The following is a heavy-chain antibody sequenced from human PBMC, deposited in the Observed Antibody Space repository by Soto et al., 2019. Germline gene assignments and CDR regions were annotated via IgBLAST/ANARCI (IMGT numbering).Heavy chain of an antibody. D-gene: IGHD3-22*01. V-gene: IGHV3-30*18. J-gene: IGHJ4*02. Sequence: GGSLRLSCAASGFTFSSYGMHWVRQAPGKGLEWVAVMSNDGGTTYYLDSVKGRFTISRDNSKNTLYLQMNSLRAEDTAVYYCAKESHSSGYGTYFDYWGQGTLVTVSS. CDR2: MSNDGGTT. CDR1: GFTFSSYG. CDR3: AKESHSSGYGTYFDY.